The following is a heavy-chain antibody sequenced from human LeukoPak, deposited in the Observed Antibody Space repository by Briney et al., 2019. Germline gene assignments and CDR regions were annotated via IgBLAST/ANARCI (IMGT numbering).Heavy chain of an antibody. D-gene: IGHD1-14*01. V-gene: IGHV3-33*05. CDR2: MLYDGSGI. CDR3: ARDLASGNHPDGFDV. CDR1: GFSFRLYG. Sequence: GRSLGLSCAASGFSFRLYGMHWVRQAPGKGLEWVALMLYDGSGIYYADSVKGRFSVSRDNSNYMFYLQMTSLRAEDSAVYYCARDLASGNHPDGFDVWAQGTLVTVSS. J-gene: IGHJ3*01.